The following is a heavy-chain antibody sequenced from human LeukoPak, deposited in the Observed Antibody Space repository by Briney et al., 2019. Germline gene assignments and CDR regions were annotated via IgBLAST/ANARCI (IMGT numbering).Heavy chain of an antibody. D-gene: IGHD6-13*01. CDR2: ISSSSGYI. CDR3: ARGYGNYASGY. Sequence: GGSLRLSCAASGFTFSSYSMNWVRQAPGKGLEWVSSISSSSGYIYYADSAKGRFTISRDKAKNSLYLQMNSLRAEDTAVYYCARGYGNYASGYWGQGTLVTVSS. V-gene: IGHV3-21*01. J-gene: IGHJ4*02. CDR1: GFTFSSYS.